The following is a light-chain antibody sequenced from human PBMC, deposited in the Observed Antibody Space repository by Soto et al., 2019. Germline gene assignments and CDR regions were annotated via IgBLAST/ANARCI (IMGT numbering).Light chain of an antibody. CDR1: ESVSTN. CDR2: AAS. Sequence: EVVMTQSPASLSVSPGERATLSCRASESVSTNLAWYQQKPGQPPRLLIYAASTRATGVPAGFSGSGSGTEFTLTISSLQSEDFAVYYCQQYDIATGFGGGTKVEIK. J-gene: IGKJ4*01. CDR3: QQYDIATG. V-gene: IGKV3-15*01.